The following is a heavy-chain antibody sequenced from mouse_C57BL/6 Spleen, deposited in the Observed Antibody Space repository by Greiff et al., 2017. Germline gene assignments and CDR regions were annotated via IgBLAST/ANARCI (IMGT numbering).Heavy chain of an antibody. CDR3: ASPITTVVVPFDY. J-gene: IGHJ2*01. CDR1: GYTFTSYW. CDR2: INPSSGYP. Sequence: QVHVKQSGAELAKPGASVKLSCKASGYTFTSYWMHWVKQRPGQGLEWIGYINPSSGYPKYNQKFKDKATLTADKSSSTAYMQLSSLTYEDSAVYYCASPITTVVVPFDYWGQGTTLTVSS. D-gene: IGHD1-1*01. V-gene: IGHV1-7*01.